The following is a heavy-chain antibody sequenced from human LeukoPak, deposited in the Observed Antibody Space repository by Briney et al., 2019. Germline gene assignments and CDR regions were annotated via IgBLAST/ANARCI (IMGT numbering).Heavy chain of an antibody. CDR1: GGSISSYY. D-gene: IGHD6-13*01. V-gene: IGHV4-59*01. J-gene: IGHJ4*02. Sequence: SETLSLTCTVSGGSISSYYWSWIRQPPGKGLEWLGYIHYSGSTNYNPSLKSRVTISVDTSKNQFSLKLGSVTAADTALYYCARATAGTGYYFDYWGQGTLVTVSS. CDR2: IHYSGST. CDR3: ARATAGTGYYFDY.